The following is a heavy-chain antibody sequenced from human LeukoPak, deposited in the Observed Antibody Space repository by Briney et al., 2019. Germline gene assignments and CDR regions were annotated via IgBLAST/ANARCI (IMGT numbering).Heavy chain of an antibody. Sequence: PGGSLRLSCVASGFTFSSYWMSWVRQAPGTGLEWVANIKQDGSEKYYVDSVEGRFTISRDNTKNSLYLQMNSLRAEDTAVYYCARDISSSSGPYYYYYGMDVWGQGTTVTVSS. CDR3: ARDISSSSGPYYYYYGMDV. D-gene: IGHD6-6*01. CDR1: GFTFSSYW. CDR2: IKQDGSEK. V-gene: IGHV3-7*01. J-gene: IGHJ6*02.